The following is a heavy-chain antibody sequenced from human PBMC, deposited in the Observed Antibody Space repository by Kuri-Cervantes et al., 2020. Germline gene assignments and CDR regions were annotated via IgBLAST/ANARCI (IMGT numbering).Heavy chain of an antibody. D-gene: IGHD6-25*01. CDR2: IYHSGST. CDR1: GGSISSGGYS. Sequence: SQTLSLTCAVSGGSISSGGYSWSWIRQPPGKGLEWIGYIYHSGSTYYNPSLKGRVTISVDRSKNQFSLKLSSVTAADTAVYYCARAGFYYYGMDVWGQGTTVTVSS. J-gene: IGHJ6*02. CDR3: ARAGFYYYGMDV. V-gene: IGHV4-30-2*01.